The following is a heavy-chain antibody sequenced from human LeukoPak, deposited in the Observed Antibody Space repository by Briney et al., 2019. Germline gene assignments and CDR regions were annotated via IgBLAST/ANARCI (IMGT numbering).Heavy chain of an antibody. CDR3: ARVGGYSGFY. D-gene: IGHD5-12*01. V-gene: IGHV4-59*01. J-gene: IGHJ4*02. CDR2: IHDNGRT. Sequence: SETLSLTCTVSGGPISGYFWSWIRQPPGKGLEWIGYIHDNGRTTYNPSLRSRVTISIDTSKSQFSLKLNSLTTTDTAVYYCARVGGYSGFYWGQGTLVTVSS. CDR1: GGPISGYF.